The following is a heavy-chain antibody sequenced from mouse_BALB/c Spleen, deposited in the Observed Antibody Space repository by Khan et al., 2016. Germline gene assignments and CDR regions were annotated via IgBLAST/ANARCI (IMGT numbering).Heavy chain of an antibody. Sequence: QVQLQQSGAELVKPGASVKLSCKASGYTFTSYYMYWVKQRPGQGLEWIGEINPSNGGTNFNEKFKNKATLTVDKSSSTAYMQLSSLTSEDSVVSYCPSGGPGSYYAIDCWGPETAVTVSS. J-gene: IGHJ4*01. CDR1: GYTFTSYY. CDR2: INPSNGGT. V-gene: IGHV1S81*02. CDR3: PSGGPGSYYAIDC.